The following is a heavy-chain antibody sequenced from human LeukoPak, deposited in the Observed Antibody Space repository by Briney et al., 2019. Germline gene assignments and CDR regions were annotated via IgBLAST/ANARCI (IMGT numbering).Heavy chain of an antibody. Sequence: SETLSLTCTVSGGSISSYYWSWIRQPAGKGLNGIGRIYTSGSSNYNPSLKSRVTISVDKSKNQFSLKLSSVTAADTAVYYCARDQNYGDSPYFDYWGQGPRSPSPQ. CDR2: IYTSGSS. CDR1: GGSISSYY. J-gene: IGHJ4*02. D-gene: IGHD4-17*01. V-gene: IGHV4-4*07. CDR3: ARDQNYGDSPYFDY.